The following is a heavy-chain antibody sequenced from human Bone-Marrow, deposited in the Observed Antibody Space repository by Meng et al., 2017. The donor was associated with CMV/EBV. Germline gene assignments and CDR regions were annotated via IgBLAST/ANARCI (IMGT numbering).Heavy chain of an antibody. Sequence: VKVSCKASGYTFTSYGISWVRQAPGQGLEWMGWISAYNGNTNYAQKLQGRVTMTTDTSTSTAYMELRSLRSDDTAVYYCARVEINHSSSWYGDIINYFDYWGQGTLVPSPQ. D-gene: IGHD6-13*01. J-gene: IGHJ4*02. CDR2: ISAYNGNT. CDR3: ARVEINHSSSWYGDIINYFDY. V-gene: IGHV1-18*01. CDR1: GYTFTSYG.